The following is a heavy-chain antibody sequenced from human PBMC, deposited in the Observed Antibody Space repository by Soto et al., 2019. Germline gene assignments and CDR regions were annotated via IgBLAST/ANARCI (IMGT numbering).Heavy chain of an antibody. J-gene: IGHJ2*01. CDR2: ISGSGGST. CDR3: ADGGHLGELYKNPEWYSDY. CDR1: GFTFSSYA. Sequence: EVQLLESGGGLVQPGGSLRLSCAASGFTFSSYAMSWVRQAPGKGLEWVSAISGSGGSTYYADSVKGRFTISRDNSKNTLYLQMNSLRAEHTGVYYFADGGHLGELYKNPEWYSDYWGRGTLVTVSS. V-gene: IGHV3-23*01. D-gene: IGHD3-16*01.